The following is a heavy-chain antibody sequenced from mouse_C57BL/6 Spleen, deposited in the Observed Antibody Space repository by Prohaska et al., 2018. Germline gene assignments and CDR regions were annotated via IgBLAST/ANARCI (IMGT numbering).Heavy chain of an antibody. D-gene: IGHD2-3*01. CDR1: GFTFSNYW. V-gene: IGHV6-3*01. J-gene: IGHJ2*01. CDR3: TIYDGYYFYY. Sequence: EVKLEESGGGLVQPGGSMKLSCVASGFTFSNYWMNWVRQSPEKGLEWVAQIRLKSDNYATHYAESVKGRFTISRDDSKSSVYLQMNNLRAEDTGIYYCTIYDGYYFYYWGQGTTLTVSS. CDR2: IRLKSDNYAT.